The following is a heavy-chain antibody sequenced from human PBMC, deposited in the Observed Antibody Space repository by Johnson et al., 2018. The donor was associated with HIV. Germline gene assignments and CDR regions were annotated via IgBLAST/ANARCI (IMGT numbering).Heavy chain of an antibody. Sequence: QVQLVESGGGVVQPGGSLRLSCAASGFTFSSYGMHWVRQAPGKGLEWVSVIYTDDSIYYADSVKGRFTISRDNSKNTLYLQMNSLRAEDTAVYYCAKAPGTGGWGASDIWGQGTMVTVSS. CDR2: IYTDDSI. CDR1: GFTFSSYG. V-gene: IGHV3-NL1*01. D-gene: IGHD1-14*01. CDR3: AKAPGTGGWGASDI. J-gene: IGHJ3*02.